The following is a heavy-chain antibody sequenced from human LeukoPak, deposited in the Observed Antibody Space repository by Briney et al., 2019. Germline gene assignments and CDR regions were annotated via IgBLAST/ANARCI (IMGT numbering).Heavy chain of an antibody. CDR1: GGSISSGGYY. J-gene: IGHJ4*02. CDR3: AREVVGLEYYFDY. CDR2: IYHSGST. D-gene: IGHD2-15*01. Sequence: SETLSLTCTVSGGSISSGGYYWSWIRQPPGKGLEWIGYIYHSGSTYYNPSLKSRVTISVDRSKNQFSLKLSSVTAADTAVYYCAREVVGLEYYFDYWGQGTLVTVSS. V-gene: IGHV4-30-2*01.